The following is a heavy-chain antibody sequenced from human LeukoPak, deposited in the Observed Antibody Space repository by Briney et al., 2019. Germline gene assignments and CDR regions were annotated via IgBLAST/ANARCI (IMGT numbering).Heavy chain of an antibody. J-gene: IGHJ6*03. D-gene: IGHD6-13*01. V-gene: IGHV3-33*01. CDR1: GFTFSSYG. CDR2: IWYDGSNK. CDR3: ARELQHDSSSWTNYYYYYMDV. Sequence: PGGSLRLSCAASGFTFSSYGMHWVRQAPGKGLEWVAVIWYDGSNKYYADSVKGRFTISRDNSKNTLYLQMNSLRAEDTAVYYCARELQHDSSSWTNYYYYYMDVWGKGTTVTVSS.